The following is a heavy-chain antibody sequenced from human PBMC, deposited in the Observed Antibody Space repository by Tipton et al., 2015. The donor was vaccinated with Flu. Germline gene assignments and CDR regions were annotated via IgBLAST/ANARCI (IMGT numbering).Heavy chain of an antibody. J-gene: IGHJ3*02. V-gene: IGHV4-59*01. D-gene: IGHD6-13*01. CDR2: IYYSGST. Sequence: GLVKPSETLSLTCAVYGGSFSGYYWSWIRQPPGKGLEWIGYIYYSGSTNYNPSLKSRVTISVDTSKNQFSLKLSSVTAADTAVYYCANSVAAAGSLAAFDIWGQGTMVTVSS. CDR3: ANSVAAAGSLAAFDI. CDR1: GGSFSGYY.